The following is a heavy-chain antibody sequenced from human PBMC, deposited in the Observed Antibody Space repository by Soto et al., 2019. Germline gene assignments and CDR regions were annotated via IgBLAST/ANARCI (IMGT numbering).Heavy chain of an antibody. CDR2: INHSGST. J-gene: IGHJ5*02. CDR1: CGSFSGYY. D-gene: IGHD3-10*01. CDR3: AGFYYGSGSYPMGFDP. V-gene: IGHV4-34*01. Sequence: SETLSITCAVYCGSFSGYYWIGSLPPPGKGLEWIGEINHSGSTNYNPSLKSRVTISVDTSKNQFSLKLSSVTAADTAVYYCAGFYYGSGSYPMGFDPWGQGTLVTAPQ.